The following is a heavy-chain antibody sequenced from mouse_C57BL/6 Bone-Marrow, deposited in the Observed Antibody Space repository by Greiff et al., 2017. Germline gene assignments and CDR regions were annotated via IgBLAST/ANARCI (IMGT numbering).Heavy chain of an antibody. J-gene: IGHJ4*01. Sequence: EVQLMESGGDLVKPGGSLKLSCAASGFTFSSYGMSWVRQTPDKRLELVATISSGGSYTYYPDSVKGRFTISRDNAKNTLYLQMSSLKSEDTAMYYCARPYDYDDGYYYAMDYWGQGTSVTVSS. CDR2: ISSGGSYT. D-gene: IGHD2-4*01. CDR1: GFTFSSYG. CDR3: ARPYDYDDGYYYAMDY. V-gene: IGHV5-6*01.